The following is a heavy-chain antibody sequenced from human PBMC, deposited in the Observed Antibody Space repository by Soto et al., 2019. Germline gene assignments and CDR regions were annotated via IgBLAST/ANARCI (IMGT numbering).Heavy chain of an antibody. CDR1: RGALSGYS. D-gene: IGHD3-16*01. CDR2: INYSEDT. CDR3: ARDHDYVWGSHRSWLGL. V-gene: IGHV4-34*01. Sequence: XGTLSLTCAVYRGALSGYSWNWIRQPPGKGLEWIGEINYSEDTNPTYNPSLKSRVTISADRTNNQLFLRLTSVTAADTAIYYCARDHDYVWGSHRSWLGLWGQGTPVTVYS. J-gene: IGHJ5*02.